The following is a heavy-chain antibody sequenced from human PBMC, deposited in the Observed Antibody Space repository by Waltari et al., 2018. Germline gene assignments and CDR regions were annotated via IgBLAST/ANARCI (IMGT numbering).Heavy chain of an antibody. V-gene: IGHV3-15*05. CDR2: MRSQSDGGTI. CDR3: TIPSGTYDDY. Sequence: EVRLVESGGGLLEPGESLTLSREGSGFTVKSAWMSWVRQAPGRGLEWVGRMRSQSDGGTIDYAESVKDRFVISRDDSKDTVFLEMKSLKTEDTGVYYCTIPSGTYDDYWGQGTLVTVSS. CDR1: GFTVKSAW. J-gene: IGHJ4*02. D-gene: IGHD1-26*01.